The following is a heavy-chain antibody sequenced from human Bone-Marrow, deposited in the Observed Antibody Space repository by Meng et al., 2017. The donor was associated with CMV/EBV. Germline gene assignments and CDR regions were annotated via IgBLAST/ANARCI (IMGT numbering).Heavy chain of an antibody. D-gene: IGHD1-14*01. CDR2: ISYDGSNK. J-gene: IGHJ6*02. CDR3: ARSGEPEGTYGMDV. V-gene: IGHV3-30*04. CDR1: GFTFSSYA. Sequence: LPLTCAASGFTFSSYAMHWVRQAPGKGLEWVAVISYDGSNKYYADSVKGRFTISRDNSKNTLYLQMNSLRAEDTAVYYCARSGEPEGTYGMDVWGQGTTVTVSS.